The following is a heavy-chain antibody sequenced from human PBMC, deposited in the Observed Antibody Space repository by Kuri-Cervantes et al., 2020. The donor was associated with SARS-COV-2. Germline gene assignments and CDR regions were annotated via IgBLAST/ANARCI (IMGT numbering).Heavy chain of an antibody. CDR2: IIPIFGTA. J-gene: IGHJ4*02. V-gene: IGHV1-69*13. D-gene: IGHD1-26*01. Sequence: SVKVSCKASRYTFTKYFTQWVRQGPGQGLEWMGGIIPIFGTANYAQKFQGRVTITADESTSTAYMELSSLRSEDTAVYYCASYAWELRLMFDYWGQGTLVTVSS. CDR1: RYTFTKYF. CDR3: ASYAWELRLMFDY.